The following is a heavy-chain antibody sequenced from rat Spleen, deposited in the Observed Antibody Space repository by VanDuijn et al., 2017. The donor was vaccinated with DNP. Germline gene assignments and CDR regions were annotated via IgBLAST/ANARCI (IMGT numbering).Heavy chain of an antibody. J-gene: IGHJ2*01. D-gene: IGHD1-12*02. CDR3: TTRRDGY. Sequence: EVQLVESGGGLVQPRGSMKLSCSASGFIFSNYYMAWVRQAPTKGLEWVASISSGGDNTHYRDSVKDRFTISRDNAKSTLYLQMDSLRSEETATYYCTTRRDGYWGQGVMVTVSS. V-gene: IGHV5S11*01. CDR1: GFIFSNYY. CDR2: ISSGGDNT.